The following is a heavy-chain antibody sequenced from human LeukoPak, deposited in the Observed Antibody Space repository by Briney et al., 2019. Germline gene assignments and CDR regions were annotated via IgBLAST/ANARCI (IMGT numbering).Heavy chain of an antibody. CDR2: IKQDGSEK. Sequence: GGSLRLSCAASGFTLSSYWMSWVRQAPGKGLEWVANIKQDGSEKYYVDSVKGRFTISRDNAKNSLYLQMNSLRAEDTAVYYCARGPYSSGWYGNENYYWFDPWGQGTLVTVSS. D-gene: IGHD6-19*01. CDR1: GFTLSSYW. J-gene: IGHJ5*02. V-gene: IGHV3-7*01. CDR3: ARGPYSSGWYGNENYYWFDP.